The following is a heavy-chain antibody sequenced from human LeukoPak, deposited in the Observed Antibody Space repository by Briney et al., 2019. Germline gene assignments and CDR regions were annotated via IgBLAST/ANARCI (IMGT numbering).Heavy chain of an antibody. CDR3: ARRGGDKLNWFDP. CDR1: GASISSGGYY. Sequence: SQTLSLTCTVSGASISSGGYYWSWIRQHPGEGLEWIGYIYTSGSTNYNPSLKSRVTISVDTSKNQFSLKLSSVTAADTAVYYCARRGGDKLNWFDPWGQGTLVTVSS. J-gene: IGHJ5*02. V-gene: IGHV4-31*03. CDR2: IYTSGST. D-gene: IGHD2-15*01.